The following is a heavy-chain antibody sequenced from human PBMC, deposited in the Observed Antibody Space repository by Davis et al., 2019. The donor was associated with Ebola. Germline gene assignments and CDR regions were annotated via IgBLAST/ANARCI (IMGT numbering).Heavy chain of an antibody. CDR3: ARGFPFDY. D-gene: IGHD3-10*01. CDR1: GDSISTYY. J-gene: IGHJ4*02. V-gene: IGHV4-59*01. CDR2: IYNSGST. Sequence: PSETLSLTCTVSGDSISTYYWSWIRQSPGKGLEWIGYIYNSGSTNYNPSLKSRVTISVDTSKNQFSLNLSSVTAADTAVYYCARGFPFDYWGQGTLVTVSS.